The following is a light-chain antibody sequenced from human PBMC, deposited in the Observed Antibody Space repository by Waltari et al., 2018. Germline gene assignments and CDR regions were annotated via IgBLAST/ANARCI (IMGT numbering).Light chain of an antibody. CDR3: LQYDNLPYT. CDR1: RDISNH. Sequence: EIQMTQSPSSLSASVGARVTITCQASRDISNHLNWYQHKPGKAPKLLIYDASNVETGVPSRFAGGGSGTHFSFTISNLQPDDIAAYYCLQYDNLPYTFGQGTKVQIK. CDR2: DAS. J-gene: IGKJ2*01. V-gene: IGKV1-33*01.